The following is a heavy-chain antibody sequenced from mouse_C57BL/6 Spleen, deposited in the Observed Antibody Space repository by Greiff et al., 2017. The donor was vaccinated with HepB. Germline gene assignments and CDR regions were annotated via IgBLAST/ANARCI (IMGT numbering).Heavy chain of an antibody. CDR3: ARPGSRKGYAMDY. CDR1: GYTFTSYW. J-gene: IGHJ4*01. Sequence: QVQLQQPGAELVRPGSSVKLSCKASGYTFTSYWMHWVKQRPIQGLEWIGNIDPSDSETHYNQKFKDKATLTVDKSSSTAYMQLSSLTSEDSAVYYSARPGSRKGYAMDYWGQGTSVTVSS. D-gene: IGHD1-1*01. CDR2: IDPSDSET. V-gene: IGHV1-52*01.